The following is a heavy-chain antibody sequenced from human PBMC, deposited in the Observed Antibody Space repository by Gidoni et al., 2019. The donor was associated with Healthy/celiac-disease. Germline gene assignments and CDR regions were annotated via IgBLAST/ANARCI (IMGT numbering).Heavy chain of an antibody. CDR2: INHSGST. V-gene: IGHV4-34*01. Sequence: QVQLQQWGAGLLKPSETLSLTCAVYGGSFSGYYWSWIRPPPGKGLEWIGEINHSGSTNYNPSLKSRVTISVDTSKNQFSLKLSSVTAADTAVYYCASGSGGSGSYSLNWGQGTLVTVAS. CDR3: ASGSGGSGSYSLN. CDR1: GGSFSGYY. J-gene: IGHJ4*02. D-gene: IGHD3-10*01.